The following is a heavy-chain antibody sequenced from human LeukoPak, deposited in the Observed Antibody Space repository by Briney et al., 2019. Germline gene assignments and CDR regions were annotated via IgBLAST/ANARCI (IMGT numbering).Heavy chain of an antibody. CDR3: ARQRPPGYYDSSGYYGYYYYGMDV. V-gene: IGHV4-34*01. J-gene: IGHJ6*02. D-gene: IGHD3-22*01. Sequence: SETLSLTCAVYGGCFSGYYWSWIRQPPGKGLEWIGEINHSGSTNYNPSLKSRVTISVDTSKNQFSLKLSSVTAADTAVYYCARQRPPGYYDSSGYYGYYYYGMDVWGQGTTVTVSS. CDR2: INHSGST. CDR1: GGCFSGYY.